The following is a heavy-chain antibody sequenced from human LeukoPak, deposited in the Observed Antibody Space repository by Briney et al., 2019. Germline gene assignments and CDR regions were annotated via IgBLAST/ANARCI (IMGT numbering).Heavy chain of an antibody. V-gene: IGHV3-23*01. D-gene: IGHD3-22*01. CDR2: ISGSGGDT. J-gene: IGHJ4*02. Sequence: GGSLRLSCAASGFSFSSYAMTWVRQAPGKGLEWVSVISGSGGDTFYGESVKGRFTISRDDSKSTLYLHMNSLRGEDTAVYYCAKGKSGSSYSAIDQWGQGTQVTVSS. CDR3: AKGKSGSSYSAIDQ. CDR1: GFSFSSYA.